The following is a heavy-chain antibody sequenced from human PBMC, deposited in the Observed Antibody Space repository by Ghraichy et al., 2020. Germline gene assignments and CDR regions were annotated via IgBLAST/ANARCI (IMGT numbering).Heavy chain of an antibody. D-gene: IGHD3-10*01. CDR2: ITDSGDNK. Sequence: GGSLRLSCSASGFTFSSSAMTWIRQAPGQGLAWVSIITDSGDNKNYADSVKGRFTIARDNSKNTLYLQMDRLTAEDTAVYYCAKDPGFGDLLDPVENYWGQGTLVTVS. CDR3: AKDPGFGDLLDPVENY. CDR1: GFTFSSSA. V-gene: IGHV3-23*01. J-gene: IGHJ4*02.